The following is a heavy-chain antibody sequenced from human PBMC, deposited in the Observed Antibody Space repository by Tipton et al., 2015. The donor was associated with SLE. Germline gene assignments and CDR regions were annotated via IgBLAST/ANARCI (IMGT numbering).Heavy chain of an antibody. D-gene: IGHD1-14*01. CDR2: IYHSGST. CDR1: GGSFSGYY. Sequence: TLSLTCAVYGGSFSGYYWSWIRQPPGKGLEWIGEIYHSGSTYYNPSLKSRVTISVDTSKNQFSLKLSSVTAADTAVYYCARLNRYDAFDIWGQGTMVTVSS. CDR3: ARLNRYDAFDI. V-gene: IGHV4-34*01. J-gene: IGHJ3*02.